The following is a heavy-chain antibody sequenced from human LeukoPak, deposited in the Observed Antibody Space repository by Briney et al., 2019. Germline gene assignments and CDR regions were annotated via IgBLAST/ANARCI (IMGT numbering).Heavy chain of an antibody. V-gene: IGHV3-33*01. CDR1: GFTFSSYG. CDR3: ARDRAAADLDY. D-gene: IGHD6-13*01. J-gene: IGHJ4*02. Sequence: PGGSLRLSCAASGFTFSSYGMHWVRQAPGKGLEWVAVIWYDGSNKFYADSVKGRFTISRDNSKNTLYLQTNSLRAEDTAVYYCARDRAAADLDYWGQGTLVTVSS. CDR2: IWYDGSNK.